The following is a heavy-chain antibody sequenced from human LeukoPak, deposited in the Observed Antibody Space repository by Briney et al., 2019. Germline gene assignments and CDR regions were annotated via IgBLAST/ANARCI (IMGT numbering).Heavy chain of an antibody. CDR3: ARGVIAAPYYFDY. D-gene: IGHD6-25*01. CDR2: ISGSGGST. V-gene: IGHV3-23*01. J-gene: IGHJ4*02. Sequence: GGSLRLSCAASGFTFSSFWMSWVRQAPGKGLEWVSAISGSGGSTYYADSVKGRFTISRDNSKNTLYLQMNSLRAEDTAVYYCARGVIAAPYYFDYWGQGTLVTVSS. CDR1: GFTFSSFW.